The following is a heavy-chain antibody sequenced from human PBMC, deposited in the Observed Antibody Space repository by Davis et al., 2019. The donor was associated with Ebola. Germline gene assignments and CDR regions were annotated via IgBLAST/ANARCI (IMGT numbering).Heavy chain of an antibody. CDR2: IREDGGDK. J-gene: IGHJ1*01. CDR3: AKDMRGFGVVIPTLHH. Sequence: PGGSLRLSCAASGFTFSSYWMSWVRQAPGKGLEWVANIREDGGDKWYVDSVKGRLTISRDNSKNSLYLQMNSLRNEDTAFYYCAKDMRGFGVVIPTLHHWGQGTLVTVSS. CDR1: GFTFSSYW. V-gene: IGHV3-7*03. D-gene: IGHD3-3*01.